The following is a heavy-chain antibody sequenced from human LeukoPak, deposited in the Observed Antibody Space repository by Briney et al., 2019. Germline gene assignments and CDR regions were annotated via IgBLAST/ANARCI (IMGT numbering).Heavy chain of an antibody. CDR3: AIPGSTYYPAPFDF. CDR1: EFSVGSNY. Sequence: GGSLRLSCAASEFSVGSNYMTWVRQAPEKGLEWVSLIYSGGSTCYADSVKGRFTISRDNSKNTLYLQMNSLRAEDTAVYYCAIPGSTYYPAPFDFWGQGTLVTVSS. V-gene: IGHV3-66*01. J-gene: IGHJ4*02. D-gene: IGHD3-22*01. CDR2: IYSGGST.